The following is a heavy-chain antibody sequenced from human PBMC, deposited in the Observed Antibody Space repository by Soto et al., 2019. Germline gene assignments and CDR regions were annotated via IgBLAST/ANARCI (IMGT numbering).Heavy chain of an antibody. CDR1: GGTFSSST. CDR3: ARGWGSDSTTYYYAY. CDR2: ITPIFGKA. Sequence: QVQLVQSGAEVRRPGSSVRVSCKASGGTFSSSTISWVRQAPGQGLEWVGGITPIFGKANYAQKVQGRVTITADESTSTAYMELSSLRSEDTALYFCARGWGSDSTTYYYAYWGQGTAVTVSS. J-gene: IGHJ1*01. V-gene: IGHV1-69*01. D-gene: IGHD3-22*01.